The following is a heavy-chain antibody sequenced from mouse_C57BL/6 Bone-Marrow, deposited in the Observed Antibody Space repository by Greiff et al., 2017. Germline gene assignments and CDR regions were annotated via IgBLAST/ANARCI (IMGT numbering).Heavy chain of an antibody. V-gene: IGHV14-4*01. CDR2: IDPENGDT. CDR3: TTGLVSSTTRYLDV. J-gene: IGHJ1*03. D-gene: IGHD1-1*01. Sequence: VQLQQSGAELVRPGASVKLSCTASGFNIKDDYMHWVKQRPEQGLEWIGWIDPENGDTEYASKFQGKATITADTSSNTAYLQLSSLTSEDTAVYYFTTGLVSSTTRYLDVWGTGTTVTVSS. CDR1: GFNIKDDY.